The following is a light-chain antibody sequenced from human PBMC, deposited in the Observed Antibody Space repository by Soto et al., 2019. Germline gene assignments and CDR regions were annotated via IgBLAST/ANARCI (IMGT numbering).Light chain of an antibody. J-gene: IGKJ4*01. CDR2: AAS. V-gene: IGKV1-27*01. Sequence: DLEMTQSPSSLSASVGDRVTISCRASQDISRFLAWYQQKPGQTPKVLVHAASTLRSGVPARFSGSGSGTDFTLTISSLQPEDFATYYCQQLNKYPSTFGGGTKVDI. CDR1: QDISRF. CDR3: QQLNKYPST.